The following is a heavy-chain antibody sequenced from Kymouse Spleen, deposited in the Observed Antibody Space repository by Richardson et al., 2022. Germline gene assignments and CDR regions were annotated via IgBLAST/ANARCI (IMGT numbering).Heavy chain of an antibody. Sequence: EVQLVESGGGLVQPGGSLRLSCAASGFTFSSYAMSWVRQAPGKGLEWVSAISGSGGSTYYADSVKGRFTISRDNSKNTLYLQMNSLRAEDTAVYYCAKDLNYGSGSYSDAFDIWGQGTMVTVSS. J-gene: IGHJ3*02. CDR1: GFTFSSYA. CDR3: AKDLNYGSGSYSDAFDI. CDR2: ISGSGGST. D-gene: IGHD3-10*01. V-gene: IGHV3-23*04.